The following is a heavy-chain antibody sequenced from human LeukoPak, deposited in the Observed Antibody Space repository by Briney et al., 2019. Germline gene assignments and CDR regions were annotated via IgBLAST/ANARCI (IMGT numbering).Heavy chain of an antibody. CDR1: GGSISSSSYD. Sequence: SETLSLTCTVSGGSISSSSYDWAWIRQPPGKGLEWIGSIFYSGSTSYNPSLKSRVTISVDTSKNQFSLKLSSVTAADTALYYCARLYGYSYGYSDYWGQGTLVTVSS. CDR3: ARLYGYSYGYSDY. D-gene: IGHD5-18*01. CDR2: IFYSGST. J-gene: IGHJ4*02. V-gene: IGHV4-39*01.